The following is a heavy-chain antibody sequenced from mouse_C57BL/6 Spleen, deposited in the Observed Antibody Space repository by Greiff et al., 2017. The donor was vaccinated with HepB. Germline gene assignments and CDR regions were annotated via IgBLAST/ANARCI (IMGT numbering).Heavy chain of an antibody. CDR3: ASSYGSSPWFAY. CDR2: IDPSDSYT. Sequence: VQLQQPGAELVMPGASVKLSCKASGYTFTSYWMHWVKQRPGQGLEWIGEIDPSDSYTNYNQKFKGKSTLTVDKSSSTAYMQLSSLTSEDSAVYCCASSYGSSPWFAYWGQGTLVTVSA. V-gene: IGHV1-69*01. D-gene: IGHD1-1*01. CDR1: GYTFTSYW. J-gene: IGHJ3*01.